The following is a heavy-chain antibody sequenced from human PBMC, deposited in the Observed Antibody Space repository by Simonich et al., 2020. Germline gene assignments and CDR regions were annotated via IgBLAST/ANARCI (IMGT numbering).Heavy chain of an antibody. CDR1: GYTFTGYY. Sequence: QVQLVQSGAEVKKPGASVKVSCKASGYTFTGYYMHWVRQAPGKGLEWMGWINPNSGGTNDAQKFQGRVTMTRDTSISTAYMELSRLRSDDTAVYYCASSKLATIDYWGQGTLVTVSS. CDR3: ASSKLATIDY. V-gene: IGHV1-2*02. D-gene: IGHD5-12*01. CDR2: INPNSGGT. J-gene: IGHJ4*02.